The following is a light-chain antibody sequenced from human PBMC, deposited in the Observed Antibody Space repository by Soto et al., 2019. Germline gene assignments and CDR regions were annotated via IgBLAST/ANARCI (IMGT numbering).Light chain of an antibody. CDR1: QGISSY. V-gene: IGKV1-39*01. J-gene: IGKJ2*01. CDR2: AAS. Sequence: DIQLTQSPSFLSASVGDRVTITCRASQGISSYLAWYQQEPGKAPKPLIYAASTLQSGVPSRFTGSGSGTDFTLTITSLQRADFATYFCQQTYNTPYTFGQGTKLEIK. CDR3: QQTYNTPYT.